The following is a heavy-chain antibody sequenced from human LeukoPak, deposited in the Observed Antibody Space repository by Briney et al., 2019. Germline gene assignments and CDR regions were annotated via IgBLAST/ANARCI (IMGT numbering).Heavy chain of an antibody. J-gene: IGHJ4*02. Sequence: PSETLSLTCTVSGGSISSYFWSWIRQPPGKGLEWIGYIYYSGSTNYNPSLKSRVTISVDTSKNPFSLKLSSVTAADAAVYYCARQAYGDYGGRFYYFDYWGQGTLVTVSS. CDR1: GGSISSYF. CDR3: ARQAYGDYGGRFYYFDY. V-gene: IGHV4-59*08. CDR2: IYYSGST. D-gene: IGHD4-17*01.